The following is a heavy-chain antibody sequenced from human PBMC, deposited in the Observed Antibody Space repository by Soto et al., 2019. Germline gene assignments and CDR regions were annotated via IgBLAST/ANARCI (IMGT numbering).Heavy chain of an antibody. CDR3: ARGGGITMVRGDFDY. CDR2: INHSGST. D-gene: IGHD3-10*01. J-gene: IGHJ4*02. CDR1: GGSFSGYY. Sequence: QVQLQQWGAGLLKPSETLSLTCAVYGGSFSGYYWSWIRQPPGKGLEWIGEINHSGSTNYNPSIKSRVTISVDTSKNQFSMKLSSVTAADTAVYYCARGGGITMVRGDFDYWGQGTLVTVSS. V-gene: IGHV4-34*01.